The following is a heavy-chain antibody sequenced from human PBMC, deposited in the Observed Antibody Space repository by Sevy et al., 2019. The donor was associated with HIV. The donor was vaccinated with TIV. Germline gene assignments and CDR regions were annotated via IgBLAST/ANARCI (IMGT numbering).Heavy chain of an antibody. CDR1: GFTFSSYA. J-gene: IGHJ6*03. D-gene: IGHD4-17*01. V-gene: IGHV3-64D*06. CDR3: VKDLGYGNYGGNYYYYMDV. CDR2: INSNGGST. Sequence: GGSLRLSCSASGFTFSSYAMHWVRQAPGKGLEYVSAINSNGGSTYYADSVKGRFTISRDNSKITLYLQMNSLRAEDMAVYYCVKDLGYGNYGGNYYYYMDVWGKGTTVTVSS.